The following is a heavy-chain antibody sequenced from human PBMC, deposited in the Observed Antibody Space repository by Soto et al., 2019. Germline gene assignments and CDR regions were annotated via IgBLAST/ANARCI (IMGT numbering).Heavy chain of an antibody. D-gene: IGHD2-2*01. Sequence: QVQLVQSGAEVKKPGSSVKVSCKASGGTFSSYAISWVRQAPGQGLEWMGGIIPIFGTANYAQKFQGRVTISADESTSTAYMELSSVRSEDTAVYCCARRSVPAATNWFDPWGQGTLVTVSS. CDR3: ARRSVPAATNWFDP. V-gene: IGHV1-69*12. CDR1: GGTFSSYA. CDR2: IIPIFGTA. J-gene: IGHJ5*02.